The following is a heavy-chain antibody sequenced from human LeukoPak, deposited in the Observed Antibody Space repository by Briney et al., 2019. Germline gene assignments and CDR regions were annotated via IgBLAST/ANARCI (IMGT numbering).Heavy chain of an antibody. Sequence: PSETLSLTCTVSGYSISTTYYGGWIRQPPGKGLEWIATISHSGSTYYTPSLRSRLTTSLDTSKNQFSLKLTSVTAADTAVYYCARVNAPVATFDYWGQGALVTVSS. CDR2: ISHSGST. CDR1: GYSISTTYY. CDR3: ARVNAPVATFDY. J-gene: IGHJ4*02. D-gene: IGHD2-21*01. V-gene: IGHV4-38-2*02.